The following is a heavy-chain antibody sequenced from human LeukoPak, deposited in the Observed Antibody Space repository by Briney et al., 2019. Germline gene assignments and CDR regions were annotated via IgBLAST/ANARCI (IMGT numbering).Heavy chain of an antibody. CDR3: ARDFGNYLFPLGY. D-gene: IGHD4-11*01. J-gene: IGHJ4*02. V-gene: IGHV3-23*01. CDR2: ITASGGST. Sequence: PGGSLRLSCAASGVTFNSYGMNWVRQPPGKGLEWVSAITASGGSTYYADFVKGRFTISRDNAKNSLYLQMNSLRDEDTAVYYCARDFGNYLFPLGYWGQGTLVTVSS. CDR1: GVTFNSYG.